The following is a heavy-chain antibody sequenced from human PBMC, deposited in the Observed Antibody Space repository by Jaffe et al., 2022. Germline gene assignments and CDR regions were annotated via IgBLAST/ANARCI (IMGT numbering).Heavy chain of an antibody. J-gene: IGHJ4*02. CDR3: ARDRAKGLVSIDY. CDR1: GFTFSTYT. V-gene: IGHV3-21*01. D-gene: IGHD5-12*01. CDR2: ITSSSYYI. Sequence: EVQLVESGGGLVKPGGSLRLSCAASGFTFSTYTMNWVRQAPGKGLEWVSSITSSSYYIYYADSVKGRFTISRDNANNSVYLQMNSLRAEDTAVYYCARDRAKGLVSIDYWGQGTLVTVSS.